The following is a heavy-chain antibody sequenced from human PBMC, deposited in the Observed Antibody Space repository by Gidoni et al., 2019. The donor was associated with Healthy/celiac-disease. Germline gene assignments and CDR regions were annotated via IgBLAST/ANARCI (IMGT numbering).Heavy chain of an antibody. CDR3: ARRRRLHYGSGSYSNWFDS. D-gene: IGHD3-10*01. Sequence: ELQLLQSGAEVKKPGESQKIYCKGSGYSLTRYRITWVRQNPGKGLEWMGISYPGYSATRYSPSFQGKVTISAAKSISTSYLQWSSLKSSDTAMYYCARRRRLHYGSGSYSNWFDSWGQGTLVTVSS. J-gene: IGHJ5*01. CDR2: SYPGYSAT. V-gene: IGHV5-51*01. CDR1: GYSLTRYR.